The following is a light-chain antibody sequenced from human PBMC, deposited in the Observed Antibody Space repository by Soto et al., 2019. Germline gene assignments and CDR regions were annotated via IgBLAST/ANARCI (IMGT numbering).Light chain of an antibody. CDR1: QSISSN. CDR3: QQYNNWPFP. CDR2: GAS. V-gene: IGKV3-15*01. J-gene: IGKJ3*01. Sequence: EIVMTQSPATLSVSPGERATLSCRASQSISSNLAWYQQKPGQAPRLLIYGASTRATGIPATFSGSGSGTEFTLTISSLQSEDFAVYYCQQYNNWPFPFGPGTKVDI.